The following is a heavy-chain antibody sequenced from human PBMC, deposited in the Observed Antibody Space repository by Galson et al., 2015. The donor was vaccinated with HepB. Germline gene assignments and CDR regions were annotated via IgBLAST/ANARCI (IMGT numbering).Heavy chain of an antibody. CDR3: ARGFTIFGVVITCYMDV. CDR2: ISSSSSYT. Sequence: SLRLSCAASGFTFSDYYMSWIRQAPGKGLEWVSYISSSSSYTNYADSVKGRFTISRDNAKNSLYLQMNSLRAEDTAVYYCARGFTIFGVVITCYMDVWGKGTTVTVSS. CDR1: GFTFSDYY. J-gene: IGHJ6*03. D-gene: IGHD3-3*01. V-gene: IGHV3-11*06.